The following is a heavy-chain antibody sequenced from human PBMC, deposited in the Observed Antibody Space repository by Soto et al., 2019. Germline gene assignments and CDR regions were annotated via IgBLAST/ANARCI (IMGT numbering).Heavy chain of an antibody. CDR1: GGSISSSSYY. CDR2: IYYSGST. D-gene: IGHD3-10*01. J-gene: IGHJ6*02. V-gene: IGHV4-39*01. Sequence: SETLSLTCTVSGGSISSSSYYWGWIRQPPGKGLEWIGSIYYSGSTYYNPSLKSRVTISVDTSKNQFSLKLSSVTAADTAVYYCARLVGESLRVYYYGMDVWGQGTTVTVSS. CDR3: ARLVGESLRVYYYGMDV.